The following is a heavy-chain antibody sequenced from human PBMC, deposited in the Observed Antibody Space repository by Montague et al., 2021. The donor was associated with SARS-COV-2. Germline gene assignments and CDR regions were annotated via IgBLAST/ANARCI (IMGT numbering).Heavy chain of an antibody. D-gene: IGHD2-2*01. CDR1: GGSFSGYY. Sequence: SETLSLTCAVYGGSFSGYYWSWIRQPPGKGLEWIGEISHSGGTNYNPSLKSRVTISIDTSKNQFSLKLSSVTAADTAVYYCARFADRLLLIASYYGMDVWGQGTTVTVSS. CDR3: ARFADRLLLIASYYGMDV. J-gene: IGHJ6*02. V-gene: IGHV4-34*01. CDR2: ISHSGGT.